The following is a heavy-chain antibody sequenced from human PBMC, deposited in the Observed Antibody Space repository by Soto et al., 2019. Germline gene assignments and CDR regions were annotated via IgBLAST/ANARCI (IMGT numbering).Heavy chain of an antibody. V-gene: IGHV5-10-1*01. CDR1: GYSFAGCW. J-gene: IGHJ4*02. CDR3: ARQIYDSDTGPNSQYYFDS. Sequence: PGESLKISCQGSGYSFAGCWIPRVRQKPGNGLERVGRIEPSDSQTYYRPPFRDHVTISVPKSSTTVSLQWSSLRASDTAMYYCARQIYDSDTGPNSQYYFDSWGQGTPVTVSS. D-gene: IGHD3-22*01. CDR2: IEPSDSQT.